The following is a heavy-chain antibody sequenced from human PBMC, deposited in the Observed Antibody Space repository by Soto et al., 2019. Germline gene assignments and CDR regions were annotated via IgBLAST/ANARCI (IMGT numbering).Heavy chain of an antibody. J-gene: IGHJ5*02. CDR1: VGSISSYY. V-gene: IGHV4-59*01. D-gene: IGHD1-7*01. CDR2: IYYSGST. Sequence: PSETLSLTCTVSVGSISSYYWSWIRQPAGKGLEWIGYIYYSGSTNYNPSLKSRVTISVDTSKNQFSLKLSSVTAADTAVYYCARGMELELPGDNWFDPWGQGTLVTVSS. CDR3: ARGMELELPGDNWFDP.